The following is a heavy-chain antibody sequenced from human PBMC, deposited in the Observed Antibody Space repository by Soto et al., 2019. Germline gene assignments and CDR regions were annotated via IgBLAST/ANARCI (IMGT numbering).Heavy chain of an antibody. J-gene: IGHJ4*02. Sequence: QVQLVESGGGVVQPGRSLRLSCAASGFTFSSYGMHWVRQAPGKGLEWVAVISYDGSNKYYADSVKGRFTISRDNSKNTLYLQMNSLRAEDTAVYYCAKGRQQWLVRGAYFDYWGQGTLVTVSS. D-gene: IGHD6-19*01. CDR2: ISYDGSNK. V-gene: IGHV3-30*18. CDR3: AKGRQQWLVRGAYFDY. CDR1: GFTFSSYG.